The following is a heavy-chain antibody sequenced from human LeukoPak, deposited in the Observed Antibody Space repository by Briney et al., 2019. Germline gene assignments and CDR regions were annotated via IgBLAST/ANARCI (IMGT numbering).Heavy chain of an antibody. J-gene: IGHJ4*02. CDR3: ARDSFGSYYDFWSGSTY. Sequence: PGRSLRLSCAASGFTFSSYAMHWFRQAPGKGLVWVAVIWYDGNNKYYADSVKGRFTISRDNSKNTLYLQMNSLRADDTAVYYCARDSFGSYYDFWSGSTYWGQGTLVTVSS. D-gene: IGHD3-3*01. CDR2: IWYDGNNK. CDR1: GFTFSSYA. V-gene: IGHV3-33*08.